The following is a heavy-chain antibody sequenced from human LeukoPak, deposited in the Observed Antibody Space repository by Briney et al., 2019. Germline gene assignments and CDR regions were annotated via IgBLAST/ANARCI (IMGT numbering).Heavy chain of an antibody. CDR2: ISAYNGNT. J-gene: IGHJ4*02. Sequence: ASVKASCKASGYTFTSYGISWVRQAPGQGLEWMGWISAYNGNTNYAQKLQGRVTMTTDTSTSTAYMELRSLRSDDTAVYYCARADSQWVTFDYWGQGTLVTVSS. CDR3: ARADSQWVTFDY. V-gene: IGHV1-18*01. CDR1: GYTFTSYG. D-gene: IGHD1-26*01.